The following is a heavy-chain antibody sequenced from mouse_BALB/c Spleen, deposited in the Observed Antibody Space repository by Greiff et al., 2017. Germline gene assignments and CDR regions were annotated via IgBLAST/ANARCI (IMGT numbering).Heavy chain of an antibody. D-gene: IGHD4-1*01. J-gene: IGHJ4*01. V-gene: IGHV2-9-2*01. CDR3: VRDTGTRAMDY. CDR1: GFSLTSYD. CDR2: IWTGGGT. Sequence: ESGPGLVAPSQSLSITCTVSGFSLTSYDISWIRQPPGKGLEWLGVIWTGGGTNYNSAFMSRLSISKDNSKSQVFLKMNSLQTDDTAIYYCVRDTGTRAMDYWGQGTSVTVSS.